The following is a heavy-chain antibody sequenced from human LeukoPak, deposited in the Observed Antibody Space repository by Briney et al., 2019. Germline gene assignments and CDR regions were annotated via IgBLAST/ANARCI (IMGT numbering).Heavy chain of an antibody. D-gene: IGHD4-23*01. CDR2: IYYSGST. Sequence: SETLSLTCSVSGGSISSSNYYWGWIRQPPGKGLEWIGSIYYSGSTYYNPSLKSRVTISVDTSKNQFSLKLNSVTAADTAVFYCARDYGDYSFFDYWGQGTLVTVSS. V-gene: IGHV4-39*07. CDR1: GGSISSSNYY. J-gene: IGHJ4*02. CDR3: ARDYGDYSFFDY.